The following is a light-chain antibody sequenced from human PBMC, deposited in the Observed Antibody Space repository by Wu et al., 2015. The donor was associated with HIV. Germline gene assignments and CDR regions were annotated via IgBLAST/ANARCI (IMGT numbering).Light chain of an antibody. CDR2: GAT. Sequence: EVVLTQSPGTLSLSPGERATLSCRSSQTVTSSYLAWYQQKPGQAPRLLIYGATSRATGIPDRFSGSGSEKDFTLTISRVEPEDFAVYFCQQFDNSRYSFGQGTKLEIK. CDR1: QTVTSSY. CDR3: QQFDNSRYS. J-gene: IGKJ2*03. V-gene: IGKV3-20*01.